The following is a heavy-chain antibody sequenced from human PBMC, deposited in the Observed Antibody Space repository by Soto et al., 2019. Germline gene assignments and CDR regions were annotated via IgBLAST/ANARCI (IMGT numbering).Heavy chain of an antibody. CDR3: ARDPGRMSNRWRVRQVADGYSYRMDV. V-gene: IGHV1-69*06. CDR1: CGTFSSYG. J-gene: IGHJ6*02. D-gene: IGHD4-4*01. CDR2: IIPRFDTA. Sequence: QVQLVQSGAEVKKPGSSVRVSCKASCGTFSSYGISWVRKAPGQGLDWMGGIIPRFDTAKYAQKFQGRVKSTADKSTSTAYMEVSSLRSEDTAVSYCARDPGRMSNRWRVRQVADGYSYRMDVWGQGTTVTV.